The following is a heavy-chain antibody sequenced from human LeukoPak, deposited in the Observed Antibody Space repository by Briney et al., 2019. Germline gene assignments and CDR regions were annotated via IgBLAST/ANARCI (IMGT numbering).Heavy chain of an antibody. CDR2: ISSSSSYI. V-gene: IGHV3-21*01. D-gene: IGHD2-8*02. J-gene: IGHJ4*02. Sequence: GGSLRLSCAASGFTFSSYSMNWVRQAPGKGLEWVSSISSSSSYIYYADSVKGRFTISRDNAKNSLYLQMNSLRAEDTAVYYCARGPLLGLYAPFDYWGQGTLVTVSS. CDR1: GFTFSSYS. CDR3: ARGPLLGLYAPFDY.